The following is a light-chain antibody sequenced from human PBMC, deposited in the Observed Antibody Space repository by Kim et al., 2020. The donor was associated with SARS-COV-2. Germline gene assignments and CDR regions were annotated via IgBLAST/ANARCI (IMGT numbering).Light chain of an antibody. CDR2: SND. V-gene: IGLV1-44*01. Sequence: GQRVTISCSGSNSNIGSNTVNWYRQLPGTAPKLLIFSNDQRPSGVPDRFSGSKYGTSASLAIRGLQSEDETHYYCGAWDDSLNGWVFGGGTQLTVL. CDR1: NSNIGSNT. CDR3: GAWDDSLNGWV. J-gene: IGLJ3*02.